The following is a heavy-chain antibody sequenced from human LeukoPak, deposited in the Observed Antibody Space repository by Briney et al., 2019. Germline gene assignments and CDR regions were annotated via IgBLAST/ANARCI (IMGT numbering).Heavy chain of an antibody. J-gene: IGHJ6*02. V-gene: IGHV4-34*01. CDR3: ARGTLGYCSSTSCYNDYYYYYGMDV. D-gene: IGHD2-2*02. Sequence: PSETLSLTCAVYGGSFSGYYWSWIRQPPGKGLEWIGEINHSGSTNYNPSLKSRVTISVDTSKNQFPLKLSSVTAADTAVYYCARGTLGYCSSTSCYNDYYYYYGMDVWGQGTTVTVSS. CDR2: INHSGST. CDR1: GGSFSGYY.